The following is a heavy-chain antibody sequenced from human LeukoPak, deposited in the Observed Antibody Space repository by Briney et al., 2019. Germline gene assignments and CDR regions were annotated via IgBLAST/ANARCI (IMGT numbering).Heavy chain of an antibody. CDR3: ARRDYGHDY. D-gene: IGHD4/OR15-4a*01. CDR2: TYYSGST. CDR1: GGSISSYY. J-gene: IGHJ4*02. V-gene: IGHV4-59*08. Sequence: SETLSLTCTVSGGSISSYYWSWIRQPPGKGLEWIGYTYYSGSTNYNPSLKSRVTISVDTSKNQFSLKLSSVTAADTAVYYCARRDYGHDYWGQGTLVTVSS.